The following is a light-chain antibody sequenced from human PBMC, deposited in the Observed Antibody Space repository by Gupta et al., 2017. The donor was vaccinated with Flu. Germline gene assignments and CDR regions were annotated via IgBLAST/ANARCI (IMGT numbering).Light chain of an antibody. CDR3: QQYNNWPFT. Sequence: EIVMTQSPATLSVSPGERATLSCRASQSVSSNLAWYQQEPGRAPRLLIYGASTRATGIPARFSGSGSGTEFTLTISSLQSEDFAVYYCQQYNNWPFTFGPGTKVDIK. CDR1: QSVSSN. V-gene: IGKV3-15*01. CDR2: GAS. J-gene: IGKJ3*01.